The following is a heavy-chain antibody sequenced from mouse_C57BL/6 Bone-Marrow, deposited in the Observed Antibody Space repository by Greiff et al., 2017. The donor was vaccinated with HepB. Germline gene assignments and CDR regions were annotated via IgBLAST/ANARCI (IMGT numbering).Heavy chain of an antibody. V-gene: IGHV1-72*01. CDR1: GYTFTSYW. Sequence: VKLQQPGAELVKPGASVKLSCKASGYTFTSYWMHWVKQRPGRGLEWIGRIDPNSGGTKYNEKFKSKATLTVDKPSSTAYMQLSSLTSEDSAVYYCAKDSHYYGSSRWYFDVWGTGTTVTVSS. D-gene: IGHD1-1*01. CDR3: AKDSHYYGSSRWYFDV. CDR2: IDPNSGGT. J-gene: IGHJ1*03.